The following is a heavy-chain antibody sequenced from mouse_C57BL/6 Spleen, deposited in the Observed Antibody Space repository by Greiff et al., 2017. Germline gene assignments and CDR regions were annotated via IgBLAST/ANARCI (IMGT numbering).Heavy chain of an antibody. Sequence: VKLQESGAELVKPGASVKLSCTASGYAFTEYTIHWVKQSSGQGLEWIGWFYPGSGSIKYNEKFKDKATLTADKSSSTVYMELSRLTSEDSAVXVCARHEDRLDGYYGYFDYWGQGTTLTVSS. CDR3: ARHEDRLDGYYGYFDY. J-gene: IGHJ2*01. CDR2: FYPGSGSI. CDR1: GYAFTEYT. V-gene: IGHV1-62-2*01. D-gene: IGHD2-3*01.